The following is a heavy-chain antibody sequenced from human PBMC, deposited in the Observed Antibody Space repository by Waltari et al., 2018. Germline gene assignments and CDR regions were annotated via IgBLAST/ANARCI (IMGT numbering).Heavy chain of an antibody. V-gene: IGHV3-7*05. CDR2: IKQDGSEK. D-gene: IGHD1-1*01. CDR3: ADWNHVDY. CDR1: GFTFSSYW. J-gene: IGHJ4*02. Sequence: EVQLVESGGGLVQPGGSLRLSCAASGFTFSSYWMSWVRQAPGKGLEWVANIKQDGSEKYYVDSVKGRFTISRDNSKNTLYLQMNSLRVEDTAVYYCADWNHVDYWGQGTLVTVSS.